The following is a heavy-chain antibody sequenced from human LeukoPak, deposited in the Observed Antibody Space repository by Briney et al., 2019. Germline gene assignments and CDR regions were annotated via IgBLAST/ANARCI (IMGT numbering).Heavy chain of an antibody. Sequence: SQTLSRTCTVSGGSISSGSYYWSWIRQPAGKGREWIGRIYTSGSTNYNPSLKSRVTISVDTSKNQFSLKLSSVTAADTAVYYCARGIITMIVDDAFDIWGQGTMVTVSS. CDR2: IYTSGST. D-gene: IGHD3-22*01. CDR3: ARGIITMIVDDAFDI. J-gene: IGHJ3*02. V-gene: IGHV4-61*02. CDR1: GGSISSGSYY.